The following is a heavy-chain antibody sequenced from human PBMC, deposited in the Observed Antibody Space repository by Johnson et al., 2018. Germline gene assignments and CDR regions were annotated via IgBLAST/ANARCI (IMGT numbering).Heavy chain of an antibody. CDR3: ARDSSSAFVYYYYMDV. Sequence: VQLVESGGGLVQXGGSLRLSCAASGFTFSSYSMNWVRQAPGKGLEWVSYISSSSSTIYYADSVKGRFTVSRDNAKNSLYLQMNSLRAEDTAVYYCARDSSSAFVYYYYMDVWGKGTTVTVSS. J-gene: IGHJ6*03. CDR1: GFTFSSYS. CDR2: ISSSSSTI. V-gene: IGHV3-48*01. D-gene: IGHD6-6*01.